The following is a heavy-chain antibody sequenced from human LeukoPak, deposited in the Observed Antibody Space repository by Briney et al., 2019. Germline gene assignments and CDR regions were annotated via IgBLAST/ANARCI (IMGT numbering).Heavy chain of an antibody. D-gene: IGHD1-1*01. CDR1: GITFSSYW. V-gene: IGHV3-7*01. CDR3: ATSGTTYWDGGYFDS. J-gene: IGHJ4*02. CDR2: INQDGSEK. Sequence: GGSLRPSCAASGITFSSYWMTWVRQAPGKGLEWVANINQDGSEKHYVDSVKGRFTISRDNAKNSLYLQMNSLRAEDTAVYYCATSGTTYWDGGYFDSWGQGTLVTVSS.